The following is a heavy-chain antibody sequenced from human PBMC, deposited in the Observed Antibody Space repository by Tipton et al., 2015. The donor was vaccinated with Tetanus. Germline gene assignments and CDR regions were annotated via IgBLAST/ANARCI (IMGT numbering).Heavy chain of an antibody. CDR3: ARDSTHRRDGYNDFDY. D-gene: IGHD5-24*01. Sequence: LSLTCAASGFTFTSYSMNWVRQAPGKGLEWVSYISYSSGTIYYADSVQGRSTISRDNAKNSLYLQMNSLRDEDTAVYYCARDSTHRRDGYNDFDYWGQGTLVTVSS. CDR2: ISYSSGTI. V-gene: IGHV3-48*02. CDR1: GFTFTSYS. J-gene: IGHJ4*02.